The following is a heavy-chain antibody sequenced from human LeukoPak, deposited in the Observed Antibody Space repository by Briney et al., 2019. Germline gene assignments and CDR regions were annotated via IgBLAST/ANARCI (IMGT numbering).Heavy chain of an antibody. J-gene: IGHJ5*02. V-gene: IGHV1-46*01. Sequence: ASVKVSCKASRYTFISYYLHWVRQAPRQGLEWMGIINPSGGSTTYAQKFQGRVTMTRDTSTSTVYMDLSSLTSEGTAVYYCTAVAGSGGFDPWGQGTLVTVSS. CDR3: TAVAGSGGFDP. CDR2: INPSGGST. D-gene: IGHD6-19*01. CDR1: RYTFISYY.